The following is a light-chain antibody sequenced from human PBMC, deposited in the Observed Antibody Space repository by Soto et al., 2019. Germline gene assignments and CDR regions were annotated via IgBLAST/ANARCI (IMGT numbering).Light chain of an antibody. V-gene: IGKV1-5*01. CDR1: QSISGC. Sequence: DIQMTQSPSTLSASVGDRVTIACRASQSISGCLACYQRRPGKAPKLLIYDASNLETGVPSRFSGSGSGTEFTLTINSLQPDDFASYYCQQYSDYPLTFGGGTKVAIK. J-gene: IGKJ4*01. CDR2: DAS. CDR3: QQYSDYPLT.